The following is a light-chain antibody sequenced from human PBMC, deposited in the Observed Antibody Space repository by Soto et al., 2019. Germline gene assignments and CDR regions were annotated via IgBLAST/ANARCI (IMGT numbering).Light chain of an antibody. CDR1: SSDVGGYNY. V-gene: IGLV2-14*01. CDR2: EVS. Sequence: QSALTQPASVSGSPGQSITISCTGTSSDVGGYNYVSWYQQHPGKAPKLMIYEVSNRPSGVSNRFSGSKSGNTASLTISGVQAEDEADYYCSSYTSSSTPLYVFGTGTKGTVL. CDR3: SSYTSSSTPLYV. J-gene: IGLJ1*01.